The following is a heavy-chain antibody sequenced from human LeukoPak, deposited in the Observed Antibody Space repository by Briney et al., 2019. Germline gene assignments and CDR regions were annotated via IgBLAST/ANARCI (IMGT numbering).Heavy chain of an antibody. D-gene: IGHD1-26*01. J-gene: IGHJ4*02. CDR3: ARQVGAMRFDY. CDR1: GGSMRSYY. CDR2: IYDSGNT. Sequence: SETLSLTCVVSGGSMRSYYWAWIRQPPGKGLEYIGYIYDSGNTNYNPSLKCRVTISVDTSKNQFSLNLTSVTAADMAVYFCARQVGAMRFDYWGQGILVTVSS. V-gene: IGHV4-59*08.